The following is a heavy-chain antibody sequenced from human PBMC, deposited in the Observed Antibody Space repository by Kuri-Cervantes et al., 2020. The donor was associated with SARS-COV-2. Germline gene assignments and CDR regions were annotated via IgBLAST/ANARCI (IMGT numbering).Heavy chain of an antibody. CDR2: ISGRGDNT. CDR1: GFPFDNYA. CDR3: AKGTTTYTSPFDY. V-gene: IGHV3-23*01. Sequence: GESLKISCAASGFPFDNYAMTWVRQAPGKGLEWVSTISGRGDNTYFAASVKGRFTISRDNFMNMMFLQMSSLRADDTAVYYCAKGTTTYTSPFDYWGRGTLVTFSS. J-gene: IGHJ4*02. D-gene: IGHD1-14*01.